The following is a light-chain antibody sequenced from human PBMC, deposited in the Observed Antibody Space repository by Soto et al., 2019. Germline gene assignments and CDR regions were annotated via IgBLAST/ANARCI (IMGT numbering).Light chain of an antibody. J-gene: IGLJ1*01. Sequence: QSVLTQPPSVSGAPGQRVIISCTGSSSNIGAGHDVHWYQQLPGTAPKLLIYGNSNRPSGVPDRFSGSKSGTSASLAITGLQAEDEADYYCQSYDSSLSALYVFGTGTKVTVL. CDR3: QSYDSSLSALYV. CDR2: GNS. V-gene: IGLV1-40*01. CDR1: SSNIGAGHD.